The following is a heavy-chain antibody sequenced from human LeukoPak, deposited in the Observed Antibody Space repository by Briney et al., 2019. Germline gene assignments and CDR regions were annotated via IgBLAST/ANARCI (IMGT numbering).Heavy chain of an antibody. CDR2: INQDGSQK. CDR1: GFTFSSYG. D-gene: IGHD2-15*01. CDR3: AREVGSPAVRSAFDL. J-gene: IGHJ3*01. Sequence: GRSLRLSCAASGFTFSSYGMHWDRQAPGKGLEWVANINQDGSQKHYVDSVTGRFTISRDNAKNSLYLQVNSLRDEDTAVYYCAREVGSPAVRSAFDLWGQGTMVTVSS. V-gene: IGHV3-7*01.